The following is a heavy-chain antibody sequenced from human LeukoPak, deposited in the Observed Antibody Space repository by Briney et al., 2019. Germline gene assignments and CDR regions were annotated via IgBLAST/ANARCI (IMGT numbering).Heavy chain of an antibody. Sequence: GGSLRLSCAASGFTFSSYSMNWVRQAPGKGLEWVSSISSSSSYIYYADSVKGRFTISRDNAKNSLYLQMNSLRSEDTAVYYCARGAPGDITIFGVVMDVSGPTYLNYYYYGMDVWGQGTTVTVSS. D-gene: IGHD3-3*01. CDR2: ISSSSSYI. CDR3: ARGAPGDITIFGVVMDVSGPTYLNYYYYGMDV. CDR1: GFTFSSYS. J-gene: IGHJ6*02. V-gene: IGHV3-21*04.